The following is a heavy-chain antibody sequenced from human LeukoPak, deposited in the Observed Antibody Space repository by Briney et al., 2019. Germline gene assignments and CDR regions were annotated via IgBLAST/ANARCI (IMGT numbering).Heavy chain of an antibody. V-gene: IGHV3-7*01. CDR1: GFTFSSYW. CDR3: ARDREAVADYHFDY. D-gene: IGHD6-19*01. CDR2: IKQDRSEK. J-gene: IGHJ4*02. Sequence: GGSLRLSCAASGFTFSSYWMSWVRQAPGKGLEWVANIKQDRSEKYYVDSVKGRFTISRDNAKNSLYLRMNSLRAEDTAVYYCARDREAVADYHFDYWGQGTLVTVSS.